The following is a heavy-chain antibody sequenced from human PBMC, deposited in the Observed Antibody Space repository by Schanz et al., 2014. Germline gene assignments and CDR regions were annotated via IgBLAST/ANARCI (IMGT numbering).Heavy chain of an antibody. CDR3: AGARFTGYYMDV. D-gene: IGHD3-9*01. J-gene: IGHJ6*02. CDR2: VFYSGTT. CDR1: GGSINSYY. Sequence: QMQLQESGPGLVKPSETLSLTCTVSGGSINSYYWNWIRQSPGRGLEWIGFVFYSGTTNYNPSLRSRVTMSVDTSKNQFSLKLSSVTAAATAVYCCAGARFTGYYMDVWGQGTAVTVSS. V-gene: IGHV4-59*01.